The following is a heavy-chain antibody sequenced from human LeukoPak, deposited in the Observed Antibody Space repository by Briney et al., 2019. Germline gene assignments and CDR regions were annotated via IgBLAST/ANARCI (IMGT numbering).Heavy chain of an antibody. V-gene: IGHV4-38-2*01. D-gene: IGHD3-22*01. CDR2: IYHSGST. Sequence: SETLSLTCAVSGYSISGGYCWGWIRQPPGKGLEWIGSIYHSGSTYYNPSLKSRVTISVDTSKNQFSLKLSSVSAADTAVYYSARISPFYYDSSGYPDYCGQGTLITVSS. J-gene: IGHJ4*02. CDR3: ARISPFYYDSSGYPDY. CDR1: GYSISGGYC.